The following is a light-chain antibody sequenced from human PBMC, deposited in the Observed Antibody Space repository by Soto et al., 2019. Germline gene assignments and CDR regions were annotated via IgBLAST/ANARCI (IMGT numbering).Light chain of an antibody. V-gene: IGLV2-8*01. Sequence: QSVLTHPPSASGSPGQSVTISCTGTKNDIGVYDFVSWYQHHTGKAPRLIIYEVVQRPSGVPDRFSGSKSGNTASLTVSGLQAADEADYFCKSYAGSNTYVFGSGTKV. CDR2: EVV. J-gene: IGLJ1*01. CDR1: KNDIGVYDF. CDR3: KSYAGSNTYV.